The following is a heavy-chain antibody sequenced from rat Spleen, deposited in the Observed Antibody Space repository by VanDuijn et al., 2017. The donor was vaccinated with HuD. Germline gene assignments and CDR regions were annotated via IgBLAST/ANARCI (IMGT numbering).Heavy chain of an antibody. V-gene: IGHV3-1*01. CDR2: ISYSGST. CDR3: ARTGYGLLYYFDY. CDR1: GYSITSNY. J-gene: IGHJ2*01. D-gene: IGHD1-6*01. Sequence: EVQLQESGPGLVKPSQSLSLTCSVTGYSITSNYWGWIRKFPGNKMEWMGYISYSGSTSYNPSLKSRISITRDTSKNQFFLQLNSVTTEDTATYYCARTGYGLLYYFDYWGQGVMVTVSS.